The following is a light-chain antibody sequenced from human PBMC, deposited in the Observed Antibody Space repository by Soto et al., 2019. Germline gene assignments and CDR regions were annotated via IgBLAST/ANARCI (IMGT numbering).Light chain of an antibody. CDR3: QNYNGAPLT. CDR1: QGIANY. J-gene: IGKJ3*01. CDR2: AAS. V-gene: IGKV1-27*01. Sequence: IEINQAGSARASKVGDRVTISCRASQGIANYLAWYQQKPGKVPKLLIYAASTLEPGVPSRFSGSGFGTDFTLSISSLQPEDFATYSCQNYNGAPLTFGPGTKVDIK.